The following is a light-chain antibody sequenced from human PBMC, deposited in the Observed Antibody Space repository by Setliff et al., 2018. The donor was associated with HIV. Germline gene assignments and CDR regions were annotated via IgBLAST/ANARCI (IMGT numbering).Light chain of an antibody. CDR1: SSDVGGYNY. J-gene: IGLJ1*01. CDR2: EVS. CDR3: SSYAGSSYV. V-gene: IGLV2-8*01. Sequence: QSALAQSPSASGSPGQSVTISCTGTSSDVGGYNYVSWHQQHPGKAPKVIIYEVSKRPSGVPDRFSGSKSGNTASLTVSGLQAEDEAGYYCSSYAGSSYVFGSGTKVTVL.